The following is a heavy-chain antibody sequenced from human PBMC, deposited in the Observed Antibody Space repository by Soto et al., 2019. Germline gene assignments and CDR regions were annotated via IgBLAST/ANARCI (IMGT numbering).Heavy chain of an antibody. V-gene: IGHV1-8*01. D-gene: IGHD4-17*01. CDR1: GYTFTSYD. J-gene: IGHJ6*03. CDR3: AAYGDYASYYSMDV. CDR2: MNPNSGNT. Sequence: QVQLVQSGAEVKKPGASVKVSCKASGYTFTSYDINWVRQATGQGLEWMGWMNPNSGNTGYAQKSQGRVTMTRNTSISTAYMELSSLRSEDTAVYYCAAYGDYASYYSMDVWGKGTTVTVSS.